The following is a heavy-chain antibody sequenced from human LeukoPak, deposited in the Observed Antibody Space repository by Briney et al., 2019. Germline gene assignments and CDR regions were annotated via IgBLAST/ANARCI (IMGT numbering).Heavy chain of an antibody. CDR3: ARNCRPIAAAGNGMDV. D-gene: IGHD6-13*01. V-gene: IGHV3-21*01. J-gene: IGHJ6*04. CDR2: ISSSSSYI. Sequence: GSLRLSCAASGFTFSSYSMNWVRQAPGKGLEWVSSISSSSSYIYYADSVKGRFTISRDNAKNSLYLQMNSLRAEDTAVYYCARNCRPIAAAGNGMDVWGKGTTVTVSS. CDR1: GFTFSSYS.